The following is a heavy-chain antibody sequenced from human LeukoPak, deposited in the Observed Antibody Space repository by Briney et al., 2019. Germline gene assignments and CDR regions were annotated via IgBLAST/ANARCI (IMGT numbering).Heavy chain of an antibody. CDR2: IDPSDSYT. Sequence: GESLKISCNGSGYSFTSYWISWVRQMPGKGLEWMGRIDPSDSYTNYSPSFQGHVTISADKSISTAYLQWSSLKASDTAMYYCARRKTQWLLPDYWGQGTLVTVSS. V-gene: IGHV5-10-1*01. CDR1: GYSFTSYW. J-gene: IGHJ4*02. CDR3: ARRKTQWLLPDY. D-gene: IGHD6-19*01.